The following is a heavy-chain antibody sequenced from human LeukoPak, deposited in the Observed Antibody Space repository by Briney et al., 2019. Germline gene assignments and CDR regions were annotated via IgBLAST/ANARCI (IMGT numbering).Heavy chain of an antibody. Sequence: GGSLRLSCAASGFTFSRYWMHWVRQAPGKGLEWVANIKPDGSEKYYVDSVKGRFTISRDNSKNTLYLQMNSLRAEDTAVYYCAKDFPSGDYGDPLLPIDYWGQGTLVTVSS. V-gene: IGHV3-7*03. CDR3: AKDFPSGDYGDPLLPIDY. CDR1: GFTFSRYW. J-gene: IGHJ4*02. D-gene: IGHD4-17*01. CDR2: IKPDGSEK.